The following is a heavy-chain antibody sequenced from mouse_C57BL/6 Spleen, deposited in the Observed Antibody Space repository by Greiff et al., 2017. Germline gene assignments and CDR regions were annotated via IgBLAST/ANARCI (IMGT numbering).Heavy chain of an antibody. CDR2: IWSDGST. CDR3: ARDYGSSYYAMDY. J-gene: IGHJ4*01. V-gene: IGHV2-6*03. CDR1: GFSLTSYG. D-gene: IGHD1-1*01. Sequence: QVQLQQSGPGLVAPSQSLSITCTVSGFSLTSYGVHWVRQPPGKGLEWLVVIWSDGSTTYNSALKSRLSISKDNSKSQVFLKMNSLQTDDTAMYYCARDYGSSYYAMDYWGQGTSVTVSS.